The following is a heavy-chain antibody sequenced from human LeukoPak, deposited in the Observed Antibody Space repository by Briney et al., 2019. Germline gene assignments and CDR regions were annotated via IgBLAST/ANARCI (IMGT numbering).Heavy chain of an antibody. CDR1: GFTFSSFT. D-gene: IGHD2-21*02. CDR2: ISYNSANT. J-gene: IGHJ4*02. CDR3: TNRRPSGSVTVDEY. V-gene: IGHV3-23*01. Sequence: PGGSLRLSCTTSGFTFSSFTMSWVRQSPGKGLEWVSSISYNSANTWHADSVKGRFTISRNNSKNTLYLQMHSLRADDTALYYCTNRRPSGSVTVDEYWGQGALVTVSS.